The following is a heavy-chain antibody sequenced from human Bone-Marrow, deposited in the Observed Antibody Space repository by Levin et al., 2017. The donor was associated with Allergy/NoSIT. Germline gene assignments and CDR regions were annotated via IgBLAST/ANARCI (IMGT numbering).Heavy chain of an antibody. Sequence: SETLSLTCTVSGASISNSAYSWTWIRQPPGKGLEWIGYIDHSGTTHYNPSLTSRVTISIDRSKNHFSLNLSSVTAADSAVYYCARDWRSAFDIWGQGKMVTVSS. D-gene: IGHD3-3*01. J-gene: IGHJ3*02. V-gene: IGHV4-30-2*01. CDR3: ARDWRSAFDI. CDR1: GASISNSAYS. CDR2: IDHSGTT.